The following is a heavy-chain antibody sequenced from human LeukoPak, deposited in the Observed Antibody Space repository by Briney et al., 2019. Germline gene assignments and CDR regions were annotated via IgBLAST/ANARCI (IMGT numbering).Heavy chain of an antibody. Sequence: ASVKVSCKASGYTFTSNYIHSLRQAPGQRLDWMGMIYPRDGSTSYPQKFQCRATVTRDTSTSAVHMELSGLRSEDTAVYYCARDQEGFDYWGQGTLVTVSS. CDR2: IYPRDGST. CDR1: GYTFTSNY. CDR3: ARDQEGFDY. V-gene: IGHV1-46*01. J-gene: IGHJ4*02.